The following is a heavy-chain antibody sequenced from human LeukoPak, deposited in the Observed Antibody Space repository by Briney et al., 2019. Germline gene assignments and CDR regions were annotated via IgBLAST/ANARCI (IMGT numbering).Heavy chain of an antibody. CDR3: ARSSEGRYYYDSSGYSYYYYYMDV. J-gene: IGHJ6*03. CDR1: GYSISSGYY. Sequence: PSETLSPTCTVSGYSISSGYYWGWIRQPLGKGLEWIGSIYHSGSTYYNPSLKSRVTISVDTSKNQFSLKLNSVTAADTAVYYCARSSEGRYYYDSSGYSYYYYYMDVWGKGTTVTISS. D-gene: IGHD3-22*01. V-gene: IGHV4-38-2*02. CDR2: IYHSGST.